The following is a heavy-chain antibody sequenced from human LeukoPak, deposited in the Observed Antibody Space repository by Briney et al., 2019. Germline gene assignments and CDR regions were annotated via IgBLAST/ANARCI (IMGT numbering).Heavy chain of an antibody. CDR3: ARNRGTYYGLNDY. CDR2: INSDGSSR. D-gene: IGHD1-26*01. Sequence: GGSLRLSCAASGFTFSSYWMHWDRQAPGKGLVWVSRINSDGSSRSYADSVKGRFTISRDNGKNTLYLQMNSLRAEDTAVYYCARNRGTYYGLNDYWGQGTRVTVSS. J-gene: IGHJ4*02. CDR1: GFTFSSYW. V-gene: IGHV3-74*01.